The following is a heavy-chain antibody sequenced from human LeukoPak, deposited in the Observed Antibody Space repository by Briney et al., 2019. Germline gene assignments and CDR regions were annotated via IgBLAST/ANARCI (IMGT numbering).Heavy chain of an antibody. J-gene: IGHJ5*02. CDR3: ARVFSSSSGYWFDP. V-gene: IGHV4-59*06. Sequence: PSETLSLTCTVSSGSISSHYWSWIRQHPGKGLEWIGYIYYSGSTYYNPSLKSRVTISVDTSKNQFSLELSSVTAADTAVYYCARVFSSSSGYWFDPWGQGTLVTVSS. CDR2: IYYSGST. D-gene: IGHD6-6*01. CDR1: SGSISSHY.